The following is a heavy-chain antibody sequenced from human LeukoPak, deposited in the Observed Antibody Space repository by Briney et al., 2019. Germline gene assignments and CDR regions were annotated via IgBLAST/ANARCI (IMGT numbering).Heavy chain of an antibody. Sequence: PGGSLRLSCAASGFTFSSYSMNWVRQAPGKGLEWVSSISSSSSYIYYADSVKGRFTISRDNAENSLYLQMNSLRAEDTAVYYCAREAISEYDSSGYPNDYWGQGTLVTVSS. CDR1: GFTFSSYS. D-gene: IGHD3-22*01. J-gene: IGHJ4*02. CDR2: ISSSSSYI. CDR3: AREAISEYDSSGYPNDY. V-gene: IGHV3-21*01.